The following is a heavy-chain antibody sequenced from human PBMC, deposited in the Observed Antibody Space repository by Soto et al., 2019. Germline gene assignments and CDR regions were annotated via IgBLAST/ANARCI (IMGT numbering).Heavy chain of an antibody. V-gene: IGHV3-23*01. Sequence: EVHLLDSGGGLVQRRGSLRLSCAASGFTFSNYVMSWVRQAPGKGLEWVSSSSGSGDNTYYADSVKGRFTISTDNSKNTLFLQMYRLRAEDPAGYYCAKLPLVIALVFDYWGQGTPLTLSS. J-gene: IGHJ4*02. CDR3: AKLPLVIALVFDY. CDR2: SSGSGDNT. CDR1: GFTFSNYV. D-gene: IGHD3-16*02.